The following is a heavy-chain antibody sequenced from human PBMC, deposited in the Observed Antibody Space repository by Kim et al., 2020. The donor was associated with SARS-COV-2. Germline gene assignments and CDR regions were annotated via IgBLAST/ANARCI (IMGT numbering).Heavy chain of an antibody. V-gene: IGHV3-7*01. D-gene: IGHD3-10*01. J-gene: IGHJ4*02. CDR1: GFTFSREW. Sequence: GGSLRLSCAASGFTFSREWMSWVRQAPGKGLEWVANIKQDGSEKYYVDSVKGRFTISRDNAKNSLYLQMNSLRAEDTAVYYCARDAPWFGELYDYWGQGT. CDR2: IKQDGSEK. CDR3: ARDAPWFGELYDY.